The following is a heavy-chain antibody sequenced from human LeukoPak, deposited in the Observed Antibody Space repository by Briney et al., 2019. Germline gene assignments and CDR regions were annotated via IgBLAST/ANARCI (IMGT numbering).Heavy chain of an antibody. J-gene: IGHJ4*02. D-gene: IGHD2-2*01. Sequence: GGSLRLSCAASGFTFSNYGMNWVRQAPGKGLEWVSYISSSSTIIYYADSVKGRFTISRDNAKSSLYLRMNSLRAEDTAVYYRARDVRYCSSSSCYDGDYWGQGTLVTVSS. CDR1: GFTFSNYG. CDR2: ISSSSTII. CDR3: ARDVRYCSSSSCYDGDY. V-gene: IGHV3-48*01.